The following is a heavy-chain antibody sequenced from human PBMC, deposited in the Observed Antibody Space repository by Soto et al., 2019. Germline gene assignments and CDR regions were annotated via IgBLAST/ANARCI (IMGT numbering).Heavy chain of an antibody. CDR2: IYWDDDK. Sequence: QITLKESGPTLVKPTQTLTLTCTFSGFSLSTSGVGVGWIRQPPGKALEWLALIYWDDDKRYSPSLKSRLTLTKDTSKNQVVLTMTNMDPVDTATYYCAHLLKVRNLDYYYGMDVWGQGTTVTVSS. V-gene: IGHV2-5*02. J-gene: IGHJ6*02. D-gene: IGHD1-7*01. CDR3: AHLLKVRNLDYYYGMDV. CDR1: GFSLSTSGVG.